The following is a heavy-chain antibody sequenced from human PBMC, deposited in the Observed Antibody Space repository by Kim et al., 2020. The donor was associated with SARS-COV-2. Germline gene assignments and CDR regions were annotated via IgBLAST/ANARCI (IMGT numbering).Heavy chain of an antibody. CDR3: ARGLWLGKHSYYSYGMDV. CDR2: INHSGST. J-gene: IGHJ6*01. Sequence: SETLSLTCAVYGGSFSGYYWSWIRQPPGKGLEWIGEINHSGSTNYNPSLKSRVTISVDTSKNQFSLKLSSVTAAATAVYYCARGLWLGKHSYYSYGMDV. D-gene: IGHD6-19*01. CDR1: GGSFSGYY. V-gene: IGHV4-34*01.